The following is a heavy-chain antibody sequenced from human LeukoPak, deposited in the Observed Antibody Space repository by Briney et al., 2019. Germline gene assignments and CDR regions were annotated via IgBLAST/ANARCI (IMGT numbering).Heavy chain of an antibody. Sequence: SETLSLTCTVSGSSINNNFWTWIRQPPGKGLEWIGYIYYSGSTNYNPSLKSRVTISVDTSKNQFSLKLSSVTAADTAVYYCARGLDSSGYYFDYWGQGTLVTVSS. CDR3: ARGLDSSGYYFDY. CDR2: IYYSGST. J-gene: IGHJ4*02. V-gene: IGHV4-59*01. D-gene: IGHD3-22*01. CDR1: GSSINNNF.